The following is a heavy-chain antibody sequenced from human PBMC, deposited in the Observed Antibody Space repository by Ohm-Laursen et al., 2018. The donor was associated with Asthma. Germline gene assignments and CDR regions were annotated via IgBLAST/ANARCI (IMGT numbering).Heavy chain of an antibody. CDR1: GFTFSSYS. J-gene: IGHJ4*02. CDR3: VRHRAYSFDF. CDR2: IYHSGFT. Sequence: LRLSCAASGFTFSSYSMSWVRQPPGKGLEWIGEIYHSGFTNYRPSLQSRVAMFVDKSENRFSMRLTAVNAADTAVYYCVRHRAYSFDFWGQGTLVTVSS. V-gene: IGHV4-4*02. D-gene: IGHD2-21*01.